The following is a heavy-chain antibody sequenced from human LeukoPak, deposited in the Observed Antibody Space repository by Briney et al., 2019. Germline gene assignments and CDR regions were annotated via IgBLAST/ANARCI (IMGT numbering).Heavy chain of an antibody. CDR1: GGSFSGYY. J-gene: IGHJ4*02. CDR2: INHSGST. V-gene: IGHV4-34*01. CDR3: ARGRDYYDSSSYILE. Sequence: SETLSLTCAVSGGSFSGYYWSWIREPPGKGLEWIGEINHSGSTNYNPSLKSRVTISVDTSKNQFSLKLSSVTAADMAVYYCARGRDYYDSSSYILEWGQGTLVTVSS. D-gene: IGHD3-22*01.